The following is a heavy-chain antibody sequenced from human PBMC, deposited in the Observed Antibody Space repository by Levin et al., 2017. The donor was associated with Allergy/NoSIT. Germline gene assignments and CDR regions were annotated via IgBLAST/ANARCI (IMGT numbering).Heavy chain of an antibody. CDR3: ARHLGYCSGGRCSRYYFDY. V-gene: IGHV3-7*01. Sequence: PGGSLRLSCAASGLTFSSYWMSWVRQAPGKGLEWVANINQDGSENYYVDSVKGRFTISRDNAKNSLYLQLNSLRAEDTAVYYCARHLGYCSGGRCSRYYFDYWGQGTLVTVSS. CDR2: INQDGSEN. D-gene: IGHD2-15*01. J-gene: IGHJ4*02. CDR1: GLTFSSYW.